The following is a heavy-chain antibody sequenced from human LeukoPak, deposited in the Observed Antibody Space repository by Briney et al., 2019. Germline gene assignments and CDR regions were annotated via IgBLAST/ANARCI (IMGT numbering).Heavy chain of an antibody. D-gene: IGHD3-22*01. V-gene: IGHV3-66*02. CDR1: GFTVSSNY. CDR3: ARIRGYDSSGYYSGWFDP. Sequence: PGGSLRLSCAASGFTVSSNYMSWVRQAPGKGLEWVSVIYSGGSTYYADSVKGRFTFSRDNSKNTLYLQMNSLRAEDTAVYYCARIRGYDSSGYYSGWFDPWGQGTLVTVSS. CDR2: IYSGGST. J-gene: IGHJ5*02.